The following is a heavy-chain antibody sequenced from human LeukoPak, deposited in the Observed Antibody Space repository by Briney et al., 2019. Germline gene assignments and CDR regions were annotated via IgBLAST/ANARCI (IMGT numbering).Heavy chain of an antibody. CDR2: ISGSGGST. Sequence: GSLRLSCAASGFTVSSNYMSWVRQAPGKGLEWVSAISGSGGSTYYADSVKGRFTISRDNAKNTLYLQMNSLRAEDTAVYYCVRDLGGRSGHWGQGTLVTVSS. CDR3: VRDLGGRSGH. V-gene: IGHV3-23*01. J-gene: IGHJ4*02. CDR1: GFTVSSNY. D-gene: IGHD1-26*01.